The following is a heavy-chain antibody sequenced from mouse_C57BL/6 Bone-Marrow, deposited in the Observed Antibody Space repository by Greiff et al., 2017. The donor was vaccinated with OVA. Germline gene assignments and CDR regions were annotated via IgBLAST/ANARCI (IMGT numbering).Heavy chain of an antibody. CDR2: ISSGSSTI. CDR3: AIPYYSTFWYFDV. J-gene: IGHJ1*03. CDR1: GFTFSDYG. Sequence: EVKVEESGGGLVKPGGSLKLSCAASGFTFSDYGMHWVRQAPEKGLEWVAYISSGSSTIYYADTVKGRFTISRDNAKNTLFLQMTSLRSEDTAMYYCAIPYYSTFWYFDVWGTGTTVTVSS. D-gene: IGHD2-5*01. V-gene: IGHV5-17*01.